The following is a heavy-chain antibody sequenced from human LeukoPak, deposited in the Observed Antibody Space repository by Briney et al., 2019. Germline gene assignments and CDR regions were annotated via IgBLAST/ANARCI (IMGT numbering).Heavy chain of an antibody. J-gene: IGHJ6*02. CDR3: ARGGDFWSGYKTHEYGLDV. CDR1: GFTFSSYA. D-gene: IGHD3-3*01. CDR2: ISYDGSKK. Sequence: GGSLRLPCAASGFTFSSYAMPWVRQAPGKGLEWVAVISYDGSKKYHADSVKGRFTISRDNSNKMQYLEMDSLRADDTAVYYCARGGDFWSGYKTHEYGLDVWGQGTTVTVSS. V-gene: IGHV3-30-3*01.